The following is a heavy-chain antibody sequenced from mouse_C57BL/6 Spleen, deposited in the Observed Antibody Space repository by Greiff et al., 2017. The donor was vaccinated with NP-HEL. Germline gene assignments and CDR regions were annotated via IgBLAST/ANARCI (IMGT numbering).Heavy chain of an antibody. Sequence: VQVVESGPELVKPGASVKISCKASGYAFSSSWMNWVKQRPGKGLEWIGRIYPADGDTNYNGKFKGKATLTADKSSSTAYMQLSSLTSEDSAVYFCARDYGGMDYWGQGTSVTVSS. V-gene: IGHV1-82*01. CDR2: IYPADGDT. CDR1: GYAFSSSW. D-gene: IGHD1-1*02. CDR3: ARDYGGMDY. J-gene: IGHJ4*01.